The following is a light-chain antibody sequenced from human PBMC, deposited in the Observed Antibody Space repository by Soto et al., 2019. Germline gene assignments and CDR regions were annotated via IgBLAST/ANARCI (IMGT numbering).Light chain of an antibody. CDR3: HQYNNWPRR. Sequence: EMVMTQSPGTLSVSPGESATLSCRASQSVGSNLAWYQQMPGQAPRLLIYDASIRATGIPARFSGSGSGTEFTLTISSLQSEDFAVYYCHQYNNWPRRFGQGTKVDI. J-gene: IGKJ1*01. CDR1: QSVGSN. V-gene: IGKV3-15*01. CDR2: DAS.